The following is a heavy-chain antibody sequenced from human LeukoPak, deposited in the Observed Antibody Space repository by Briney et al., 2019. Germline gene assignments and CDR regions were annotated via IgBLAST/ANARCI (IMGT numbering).Heavy chain of an antibody. V-gene: IGHV3-23*01. J-gene: IGHJ4*02. CDR3: ARARVRRVRGISPYFDY. Sequence: GGSLRLSCAASGFTFSSYAMSWVRQAPGKGLEWVSAISGSGGSTYYADSVKGRFTISRDNSKNTLYLQMNSLRAEDTAAYYCARARVRRVRGISPYFDYWGQGTLVTVSS. CDR2: ISGSGGST. D-gene: IGHD3-10*01. CDR1: GFTFSSYA.